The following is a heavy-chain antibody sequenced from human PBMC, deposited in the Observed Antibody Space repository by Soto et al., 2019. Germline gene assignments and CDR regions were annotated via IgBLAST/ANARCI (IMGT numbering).Heavy chain of an antibody. CDR3: ARGDSTDCSNGVCSFFYNHEMDV. Sequence: ASVKVSCKASGYSFTDYHIHWVRQAPGQGLEWLGRINPKSGGTSTAQKFQGWVTMTTDTSISTASMELTRLTSDDTAIYYCARGDSTDCSNGVCSFFYNHEMDVWGQGTTVTVSS. CDR1: GYSFTDYH. D-gene: IGHD2-8*01. CDR2: INPKSGGT. J-gene: IGHJ6*02. V-gene: IGHV1-2*04.